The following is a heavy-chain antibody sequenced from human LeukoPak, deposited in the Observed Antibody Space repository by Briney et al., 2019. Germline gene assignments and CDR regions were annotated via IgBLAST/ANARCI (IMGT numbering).Heavy chain of an antibody. CDR3: ARAGHWGSSTSSNYMDV. J-gene: IGHJ6*03. Sequence: ASVKVSCKASGGTSSSYTISWVRQAPGQGLEWMGRIIPILGIANYAQKFQGRVTITADKSTSTAYMELSSLRSEDTAVYYCARAGHWGSSTSSNYMDVWGKGTTVTVSS. D-gene: IGHD2-2*01. CDR1: GGTSSSYT. V-gene: IGHV1-69*02. CDR2: IIPILGIA.